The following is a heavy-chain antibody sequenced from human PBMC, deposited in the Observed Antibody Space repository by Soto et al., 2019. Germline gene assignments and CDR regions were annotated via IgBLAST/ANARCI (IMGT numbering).Heavy chain of an antibody. D-gene: IGHD1-26*01. Sequence: QVQLVQSGAEVKKPGASVKVSCQVSGYTLTELSMHWVRQAPGKGRECMGGFDPEDGETIYAHKFQGRVTMTEDTSTDTAYMELSSLRSEDTAVYYCATALGATHDYFDYWGQGTLVTVSS. V-gene: IGHV1-24*01. CDR1: GYTLTELS. CDR2: FDPEDGET. J-gene: IGHJ4*02. CDR3: ATALGATHDYFDY.